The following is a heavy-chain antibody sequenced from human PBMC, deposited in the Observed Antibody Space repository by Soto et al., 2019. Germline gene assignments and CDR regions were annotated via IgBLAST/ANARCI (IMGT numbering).Heavy chain of an antibody. V-gene: IGHV3-30*03. CDR2: LSYGAKNK. CDR3: VREEFEDGRGHFTN. CDR1: GFTFSASV. Sequence: QVLLVESGGGVVQPGGSLRLSCAASGFTFSASVMHWVRQAPGKGLEWMAILSYGAKNKYYADSVMGRFTISRDISESTLYLQMDSLRTEDTAVYYCVREEFEDGRGHFTNWGQGTVVSVSS. D-gene: IGHD3-3*01. J-gene: IGHJ4*02.